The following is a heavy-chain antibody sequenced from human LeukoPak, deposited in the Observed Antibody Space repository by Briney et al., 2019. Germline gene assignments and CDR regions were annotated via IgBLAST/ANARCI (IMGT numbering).Heavy chain of an antibody. CDR3: AQGYDFWSGYSSDWFDP. CDR2: IIPIFGTA. V-gene: IGHV1-69*06. J-gene: IGHJ5*02. Sequence: ASVKVSCKASGGTFSSYAISWVRQAPGQGLEWMGGIIPIFGTANYAQKFQGRVTITADKSTSTAYMELSSLRSEDTAVYYCAQGYDFWSGYSSDWFDPWGQGTLVTVSS. D-gene: IGHD3-3*01. CDR1: GGTFSSYA.